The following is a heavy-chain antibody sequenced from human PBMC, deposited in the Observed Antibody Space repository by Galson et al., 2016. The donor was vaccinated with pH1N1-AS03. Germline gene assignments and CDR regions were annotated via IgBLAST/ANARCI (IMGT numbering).Heavy chain of an antibody. CDR1: GFTFNHYS. V-gene: IGHV3-48*01. CDR2: ISSDSTTI. J-gene: IGHJ4*02. CDR3: ARGPVSYSNYWFPPPDY. D-gene: IGHD6-13*01. Sequence: SLRLSCAASGFTFNHYSMNWVRQAPGKGLEWVSYISSDSTTIYYADSVKGRFTISRDNSKNTLYLQMGSLRAEDMAVYYCARGPVSYSNYWFPPPDYWGQGTLVSVSS.